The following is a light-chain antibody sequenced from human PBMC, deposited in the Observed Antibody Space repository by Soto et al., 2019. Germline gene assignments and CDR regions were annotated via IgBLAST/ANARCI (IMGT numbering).Light chain of an antibody. CDR1: SPNIGTNA. J-gene: IGLJ3*02. Sequence: QTVVTQTPSASGTPGQRDTISCSGSSPNIGTNAVNWCQQLPGTAPRLLIYSNDQRPPGVPDRFSGSKSGTSASLAISGLQSEDEADYFCAVWDDSLNGWVFGGGTQLTVL. CDR3: AVWDDSLNGWV. V-gene: IGLV1-44*01. CDR2: SND.